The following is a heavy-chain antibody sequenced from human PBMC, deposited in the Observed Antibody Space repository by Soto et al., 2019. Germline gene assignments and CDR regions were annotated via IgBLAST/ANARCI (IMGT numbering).Heavy chain of an antibody. D-gene: IGHD3-22*01. V-gene: IGHV5-51*01. J-gene: IGHJ6*02. CDR3: ANTLFADSSVYSHYAMDV. Sequence: ESLKISCQGSGYSFTDYWIAWVRQMPGKGLEWMGSIYPGDSDTRYSPSFQGQGTISADKSISAAYLQWSSLKASDTAMFYCANTLFADSSVYSHYAMDVWGQGSTVTVSS. CDR1: GYSFTDYW. CDR2: IYPGDSDT.